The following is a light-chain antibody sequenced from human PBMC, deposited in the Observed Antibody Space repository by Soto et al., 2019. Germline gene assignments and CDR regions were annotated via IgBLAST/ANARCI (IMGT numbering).Light chain of an antibody. CDR1: QSISSC. V-gene: IGKV1-5*03. CDR2: KAS. CDR3: QQYHSYSIT. Sequence: DIQMTQSPSTLSASVVDRFTITFLASQSISSCLAWYQQKPGKAPNLLIYKASTLESGVPSRFSGSGSGTEFTLTISSLQPADFATYYCQQYHSYSITFGQGTRLEIK. J-gene: IGKJ5*01.